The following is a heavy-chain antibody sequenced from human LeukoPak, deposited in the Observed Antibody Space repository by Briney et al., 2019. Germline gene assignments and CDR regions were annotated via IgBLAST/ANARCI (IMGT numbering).Heavy chain of an antibody. Sequence: PSETLSLTCAVYGGSFSGYYWSWIRQPPGKGLEWIGEIYHSGSTNYNPSLKSRVTISVDKSKKQFSLRLRSVTAADTAVYYCARGAPVAGPYNFDYWGQGALVTVSS. CDR2: IYHSGST. V-gene: IGHV4-34*01. CDR1: GGSFSGYY. D-gene: IGHD2-15*01. J-gene: IGHJ4*02. CDR3: ARGAPVAGPYNFDY.